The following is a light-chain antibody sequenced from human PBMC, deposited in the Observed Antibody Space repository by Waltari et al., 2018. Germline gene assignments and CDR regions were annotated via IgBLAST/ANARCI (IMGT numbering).Light chain of an antibody. V-gene: IGLV1-47*01. Sequence: QSLLTQPPSASGTPGQRVTISCSGSSSNIGSNYVYWYQQFPGTAPKLLIYTDNELPSGVPDRFSGSKSGTSASLAISGLRSEDEADYYCATWDDSLSGPVFGGGTKVTVL. J-gene: IGLJ2*01. CDR2: TDN. CDR3: ATWDDSLSGPV. CDR1: SSNIGSNY.